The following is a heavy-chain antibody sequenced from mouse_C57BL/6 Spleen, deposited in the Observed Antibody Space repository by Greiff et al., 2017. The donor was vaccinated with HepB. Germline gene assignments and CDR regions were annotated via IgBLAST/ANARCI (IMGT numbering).Heavy chain of an antibody. CDR1: GYSFTGYY. D-gene: IGHD1-1*01. CDR3: TLYYGSSSFAY. CDR2: IYPYNGVS. J-gene: IGHJ3*01. V-gene: IGHV1-31*01. Sequence: DVQLQESGPELVKPGASVKISCKASGYSFTGYYMHWVKQSHGNILDWIGYIYPYNGVSSYNQKFKGKATLTVDKSSSTAYMELRSLTSEDSAVYYCTLYYGSSSFAYWGQGTLVTVSA.